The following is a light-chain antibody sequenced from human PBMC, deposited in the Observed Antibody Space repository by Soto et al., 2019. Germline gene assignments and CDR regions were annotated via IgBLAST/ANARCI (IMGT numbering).Light chain of an antibody. CDR1: QSISSW. Sequence: IQITQSPSTLSASVGARVTITCRTGQSISSWLAWYQQKPGKAPKLLIYDASSLQSGVPSRFSASGSGTDFTLSISSLQPEDFATCYCQQSYTTPRTFGQGTKVDIK. CDR2: DAS. CDR3: QQSYTTPRT. J-gene: IGKJ1*01. V-gene: IGKV1-39*01.